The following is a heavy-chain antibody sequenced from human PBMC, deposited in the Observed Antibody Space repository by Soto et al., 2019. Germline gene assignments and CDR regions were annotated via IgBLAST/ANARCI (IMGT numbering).Heavy chain of an antibody. J-gene: IGHJ4*02. Sequence: QVQLQESGPGLVKPSQTLSLTCTVSGGSISSGDYYWSWIRQPPGKGLEWIGYIYNSGSTYYNPSLKRRVTLSVDTSKNQFSLKLRSVTAADTAVYYCASSSYGGNYYFDYWGQGTLVTVSS. CDR3: ASSSYGGNYYFDY. CDR2: IYNSGST. D-gene: IGHD4-17*01. V-gene: IGHV4-30-4*01. CDR1: GGSISSGDYY.